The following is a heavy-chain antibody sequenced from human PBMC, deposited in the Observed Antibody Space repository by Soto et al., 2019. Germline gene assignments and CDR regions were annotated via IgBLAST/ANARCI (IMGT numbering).Heavy chain of an antibody. CDR1: GGSFSGYY. CDR2: INYSGST. D-gene: IGHD2-8*01. CDR3: ARMGMVYASFDY. J-gene: IGHJ4*02. V-gene: IGHV4-34*01. Sequence: SETLSLTCAVYGGSFSGYYWSWIRQPPGKGLEWIGYINYSGSTNYNPSLKSRVTISVDTSKNQFSLKLSSVTAADTAVYYCARMGMVYASFDYWGQGTLVTVSS.